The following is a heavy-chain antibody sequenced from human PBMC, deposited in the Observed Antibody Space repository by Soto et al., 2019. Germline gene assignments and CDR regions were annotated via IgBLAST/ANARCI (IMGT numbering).Heavy chain of an antibody. CDR1: GGTFSSYA. J-gene: IGHJ4*02. CDR3: ARDRYYDSSGYYYEKLTYYFDY. CDR2: IIPIFGTA. V-gene: IGHV1-69*13. Sequence: SVKVSCKASGGTFSSYAISWVRQAPGQGLEWMGGIIPIFGTANYAQKFQGRVTITADESTSTAYMELSSLRSEDTAVYYCARDRYYDSSGYYYEKLTYYFDYWGQGTLVTVSS. D-gene: IGHD3-22*01.